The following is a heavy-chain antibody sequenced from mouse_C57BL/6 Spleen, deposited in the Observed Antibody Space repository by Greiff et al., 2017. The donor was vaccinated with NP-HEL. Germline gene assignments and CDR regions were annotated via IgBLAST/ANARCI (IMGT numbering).Heavy chain of an antibody. CDR1: GYTFTSYW. J-gene: IGHJ4*01. Sequence: VQLQQPGAELVRPGSSVKLSCKASGYTFTSYWMHWVKQRPIQGLEWIGNIDPSDSETHYNQKFKDKATLTVDKSSSTAYMQLSSLTSEYSAVYYCARFYYGNYYAMDYWGQVTSVTVSS. V-gene: IGHV1-52*01. D-gene: IGHD2-1*01. CDR3: ARFYYGNYYAMDY. CDR2: IDPSDSET.